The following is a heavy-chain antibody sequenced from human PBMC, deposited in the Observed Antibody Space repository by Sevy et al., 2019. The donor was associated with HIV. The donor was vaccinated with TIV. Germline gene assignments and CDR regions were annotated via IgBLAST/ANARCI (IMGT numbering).Heavy chain of an antibody. CDR2: IKEDGSGR. CDR1: GFTVGSYW. D-gene: IGHD6-6*01. Sequence: GGSLRLSCAASGFTVGSYWMTWVRQAPGKGLEWVANIKEDGSGRFYVDSVRGRLTVSRDNAKKTLYLQMNNLRGEDTALYYCARLYSSSSGRGLDNWGQGALVTVSS. V-gene: IGHV3-7*01. J-gene: IGHJ4*02. CDR3: ARLYSSSSGRGLDN.